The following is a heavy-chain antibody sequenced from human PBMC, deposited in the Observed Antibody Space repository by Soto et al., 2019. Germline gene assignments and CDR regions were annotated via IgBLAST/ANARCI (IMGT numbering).Heavy chain of an antibody. CDR1: GYSFTSYW. CDR2: IDPSDSYT. V-gene: IGHV5-10-1*01. J-gene: IGHJ4*02. CDR3: ARLTPHYDFWCGYDPSFDY. Sequence: GESLKSSRKGSGYSFTSYWISWVRQMPGKGLEWMGRIDPSDSYTNYRPSFQGHVTISADKSISTAYLQWRSLKASDTAMYYCARLTPHYDFWCGYDPSFDYWGQGTLVTVSS. D-gene: IGHD3-3*01.